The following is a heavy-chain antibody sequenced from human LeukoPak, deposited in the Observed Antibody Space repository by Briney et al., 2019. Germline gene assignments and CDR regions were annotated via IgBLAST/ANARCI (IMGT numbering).Heavy chain of an antibody. Sequence: PGGSLRLSCAASGFTFSSYSMNWVRQAPGKGLEWVSSISSSSYIYYADSVRGRFTISRDNAKNSLYLQMNSLRAEDTAVYYCARSRNVEMATRAFDYWGQGTLVTVSS. CDR2: ISSSSYI. D-gene: IGHD5-24*01. CDR3: ARSRNVEMATRAFDY. CDR1: GFTFSSYS. V-gene: IGHV3-21*01. J-gene: IGHJ4*02.